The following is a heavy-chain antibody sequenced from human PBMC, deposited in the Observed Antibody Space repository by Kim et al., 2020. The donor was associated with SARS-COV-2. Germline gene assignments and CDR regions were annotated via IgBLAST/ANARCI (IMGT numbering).Heavy chain of an antibody. Sequence: GGSLRHSCAASGFTFGDYYMHWVRQAPGKGLEWVSGIGWNSGSVAYADSVKGRFTISRDNAKNSLYLQMNSLRAEDTALYYCAKRHCSRTSCYYYFDYWGQGTLVTVSS. V-gene: IGHV3-9*01. CDR1: GFTFGDYY. J-gene: IGHJ4*02. CDR3: AKRHCSRTSCYYYFDY. D-gene: IGHD2-2*01. CDR2: IGWNSGSV.